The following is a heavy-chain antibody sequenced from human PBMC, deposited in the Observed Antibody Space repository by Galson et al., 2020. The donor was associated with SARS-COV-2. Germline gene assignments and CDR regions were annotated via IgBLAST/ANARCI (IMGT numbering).Heavy chain of an antibody. CDR3: GRRYYGVGFH. Sequence: SETLSLTCTVSGGSISSGTYYWGWIRQPPGKGLEWIGCIYSNGITFYNPSLESRVTMAVDASKNQFSVRLTSVTAADTAVYYCGRRYYGVGFHGGQGALVTVSS. D-gene: IGHD3-3*01. J-gene: IGHJ4*02. CDR2: IYSNGIT. CDR1: GGSISSGTYY. V-gene: IGHV4-39*01.